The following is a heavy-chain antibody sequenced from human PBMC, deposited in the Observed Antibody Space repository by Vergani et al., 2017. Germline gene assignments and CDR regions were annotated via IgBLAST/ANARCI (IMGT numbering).Heavy chain of an antibody. Sequence: QVQLQESGPGLVKPSETLSLTCTVSGGSISSYYWSWIRQPPGKGLGWIGYIYYSGSTNYNPSLKSQVTISVDTSKNQFSLKLSSVTAADTAVYYCARGTNSISSGWYGGWFDPWGQGTLVTASS. CDR3: ARGTNSISSGWYGGWFDP. V-gene: IGHV4-59*01. CDR1: GGSISSYY. CDR2: IYYSGST. J-gene: IGHJ5*02. D-gene: IGHD6-19*01.